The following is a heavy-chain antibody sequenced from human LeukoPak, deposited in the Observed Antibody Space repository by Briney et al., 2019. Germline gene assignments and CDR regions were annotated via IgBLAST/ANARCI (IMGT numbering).Heavy chain of an antibody. CDR2: INPDTDDT. D-gene: IGHD1-14*01. CDR1: GYTFTDYY. J-gene: IGHJ3*01. CDR3: ARMRGGNRAFDV. Sequence: PSASVKVSCKASGYTFTDYYMHWVRQAPGQGLEWMGWINPDTDDTNYAQKFQGRVTMTRDTSLSTANLGLTRLRSDDTAIYYCARMRGGNRAFDVWGQGTMVTVSS. V-gene: IGHV1-2*02.